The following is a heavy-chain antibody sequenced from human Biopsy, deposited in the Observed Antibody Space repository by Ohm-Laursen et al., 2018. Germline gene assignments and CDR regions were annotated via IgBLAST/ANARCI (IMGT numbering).Heavy chain of an antibody. CDR1: GASISSAAYH. J-gene: IGHJ5*02. CDR3: AGATSGTSLYDP. Sequence: TLSLTCTVSGASISSAAYHWSWIRQLPGKGLEWIGYISHSGSTSYNPSLRSLVTISTDTSTNQFSLKVRSVMAADTAMYYCAGATSGTSLYDPWGQGILVTVSS. V-gene: IGHV4-31*01. CDR2: ISHSGST. D-gene: IGHD6-13*01.